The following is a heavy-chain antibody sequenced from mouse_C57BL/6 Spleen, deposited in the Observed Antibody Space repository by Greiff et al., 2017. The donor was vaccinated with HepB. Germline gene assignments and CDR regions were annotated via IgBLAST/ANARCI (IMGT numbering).Heavy chain of an antibody. CDR2: IDPNSGGT. CDR3: ARDRGYYYGSSSWYFDV. V-gene: IGHV1-72*01. CDR1: GYTFTSYW. J-gene: IGHJ1*03. D-gene: IGHD1-1*01. Sequence: QVQLQQPGAELVKPGASVKLSCKASGYTFTSYWMHWVKQRPGRGLEWIGRIDPNSGGTKYNEKFKSKATLTVDKPSSTADMQISSLTSEDSAVYYCARDRGYYYGSSSWYFDVWGTGTTVTVSS.